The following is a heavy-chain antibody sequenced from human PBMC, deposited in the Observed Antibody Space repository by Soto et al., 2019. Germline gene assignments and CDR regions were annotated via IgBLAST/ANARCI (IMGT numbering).Heavy chain of an antibody. J-gene: IGHJ5*02. D-gene: IGHD3-10*01. CDR1: GDSVSSYSAA. CDR2: TYYRSRFFS. CDR3: VRDRYSSSGWFDP. V-gene: IGHV6-1*01. Sequence: SQTLSLTCAISGDSVSSYSAAWSWIRQSPSGGLEWLGRTYYRSRFFSDYAESVKSRIIINPDTSKHQFSLQLKSVTPEDTAVYYCVRDRYSSSGWFDPWGEGTPVTVSS.